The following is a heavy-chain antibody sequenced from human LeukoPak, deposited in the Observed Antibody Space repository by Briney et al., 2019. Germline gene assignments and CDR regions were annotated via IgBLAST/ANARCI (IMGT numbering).Heavy chain of an antibody. CDR3: AKSRHYDSSGYVDY. D-gene: IGHD3-22*01. J-gene: IGHJ4*02. CDR1: GFTFSSNY. V-gene: IGHV3-53*01. Sequence: GGSLRLSCAASGFTFSSNYMNWVRQAPGKGLEWVSIIYSGGTTYYSDSVRGRSTISRDESKNTLYLQMNSLRAEDTAVYYCAKSRHYDSSGYVDYWGREPWSPSPQ. CDR2: IYSGGTT.